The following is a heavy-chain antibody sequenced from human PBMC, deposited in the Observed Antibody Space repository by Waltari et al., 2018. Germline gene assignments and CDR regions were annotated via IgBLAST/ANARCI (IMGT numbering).Heavy chain of an antibody. CDR1: GGSVSSPAYY. V-gene: IGHV4-39*07. D-gene: IGHD3-10*01. J-gene: IGHJ4*02. CDR2: IYYSGST. Sequence: QLQLQESGPALVRPSETLSLSCTVSGGSVSSPAYYWRWVRQSPGKGLEWIETIYYSGSTSYNPALKSRVTISIDTSKNQLSLELTSVTAADTAIYYCASHLWYRDLSRVAFDFWGQGTLVAVSS. CDR3: ASHLWYRDLSRVAFDF.